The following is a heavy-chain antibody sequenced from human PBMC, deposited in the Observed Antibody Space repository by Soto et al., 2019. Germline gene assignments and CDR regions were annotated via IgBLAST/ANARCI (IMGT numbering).Heavy chain of an antibody. V-gene: IGHV4-59*01. J-gene: IGHJ6*03. CDR2: IYYSGST. CDR1: GGSISSYY. CDR3: ARALRYFDWSWGDYYYYYMDV. Sequence: SETLSLTCTVSGGSISSYYWSWIRQPPGKGLEWIGYIYYSGSTNYNPSLKSRVTISVDTSKNQFSLKLSSVTAADTAVYYCARALRYFDWSWGDYYYYYMDVWGKGTTVTVSS. D-gene: IGHD3-9*01.